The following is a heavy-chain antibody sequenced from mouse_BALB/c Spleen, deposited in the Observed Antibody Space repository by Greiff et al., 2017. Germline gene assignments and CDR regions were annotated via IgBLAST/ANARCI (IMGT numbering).Heavy chain of an antibody. CDR3: ARSPYDGYCLWLAY. J-gene: IGHJ3*01. Sequence: EVQLVESGGGLVQPGGSRKLSCAASGFTFSSFGMHWVRQAPEKGLEWVAYISSGSSTIYYADTVKGRFTISRDNPKNTLFLQMTSLRSEDTAMYYCARSPYDGYCLWLAYWGQGTLVTVSA. CDR2: ISSGSSTI. CDR1: GFTFSSFG. D-gene: IGHD2-3*01. V-gene: IGHV5-17*02.